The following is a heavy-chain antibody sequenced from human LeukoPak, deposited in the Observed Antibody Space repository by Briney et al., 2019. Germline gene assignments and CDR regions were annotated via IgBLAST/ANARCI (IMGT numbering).Heavy chain of an antibody. Sequence: PGGSLRLSCAASGFTFSNYAMNWVRQAPGKGLEWVSAISSGGGSTYYADSVKGRFTISRDNSKNTLYLQMNSLRVEDTAIYYCAEGRGSPRGRVVDSSGSYPPFDYWGQGTLVTVSS. J-gene: IGHJ4*02. V-gene: IGHV3-23*01. CDR2: ISSGGGST. CDR3: AEGRGSPRGRVVDSSGSYPPFDY. D-gene: IGHD3-22*01. CDR1: GFTFSNYA.